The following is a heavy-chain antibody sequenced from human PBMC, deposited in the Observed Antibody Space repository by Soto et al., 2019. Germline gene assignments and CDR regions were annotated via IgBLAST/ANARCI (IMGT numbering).Heavy chain of an antibody. CDR1: GYLFNSYG. CDR3: ARDETYSSYYFDY. D-gene: IGHD4-4*01. Sequence: ASVKVSCKTSGYLFNSYGLSWVRQAPGQGLEWMGWISGYNAKTTYEQKFQGRVIMTIDTSTSTAYMELRSLRFDDTVVYYCARDETYSSYYFDYWGQGTLVTVSS. V-gene: IGHV1-18*04. CDR2: ISGYNAKT. J-gene: IGHJ4*02.